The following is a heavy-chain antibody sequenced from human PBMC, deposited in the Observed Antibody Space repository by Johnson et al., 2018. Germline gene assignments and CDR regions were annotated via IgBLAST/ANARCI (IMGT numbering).Heavy chain of an antibody. CDR2: ISSSSSYI. J-gene: IGHJ1*01. V-gene: IGHV3-21*01. CDR3: PSSQSAYYGDYVGAEYFQH. CDR1: GFTFSSYS. Sequence: VQLLESGGGLVKPGGSLRLSCAASGFTFSSYSMNWVRQAPGKGLEWVSSISSSSSYIYNADSMKGRLTISRENAKNSLHLQMNSRRAEDTAVYYCPSSQSAYYGDYVGAEYFQHWGQGTLVTVSS. D-gene: IGHD4-17*01.